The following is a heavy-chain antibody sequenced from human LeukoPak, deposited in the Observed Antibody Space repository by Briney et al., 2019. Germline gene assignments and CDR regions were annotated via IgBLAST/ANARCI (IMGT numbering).Heavy chain of an antibody. D-gene: IGHD5-18*01. V-gene: IGHV4-59*01. CDR2: IHDSGST. CDR3: ARKGGDSYGLPFDY. CDR1: GGSIGSYY. Sequence: SETLSLTCAVSGGSIGSYYWSWIRQPPGKGLEWIGYIHDSGSTKYNPSLKSRVTMSVDTSRNHLSLKLTSVTAADTAVYYCARKGGDSYGLPFDYWGQGTLVTVSS. J-gene: IGHJ4*02.